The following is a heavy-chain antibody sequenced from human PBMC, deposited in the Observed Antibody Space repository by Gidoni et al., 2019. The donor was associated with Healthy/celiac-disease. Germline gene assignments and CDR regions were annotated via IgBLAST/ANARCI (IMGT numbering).Heavy chain of an antibody. CDR1: GFTFSSYA. CDR3: AKDPRNYYDSSGYYYEDY. V-gene: IGHV3-23*01. CDR2: ISGSGGRT. D-gene: IGHD3-22*01. Sequence: EVQLLESGGGLVQPGGYLRLSCAASGFTFSSYAMSWVRQAPGKGLEWVSAISGSGGRTYYADSVKGRFTISRDNSKNTLYLQMNSLRAEDTALYYCAKDPRNYYDSSGYYYEDYWGQGTLVTVSS. J-gene: IGHJ4*02.